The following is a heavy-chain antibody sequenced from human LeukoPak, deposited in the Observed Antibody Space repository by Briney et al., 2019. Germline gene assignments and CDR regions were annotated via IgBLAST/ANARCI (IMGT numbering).Heavy chain of an antibody. D-gene: IGHD5-12*01. J-gene: IGHJ4*02. CDR3: ARWIYYFDS. CDR1: GFTFSSYA. CDR2: ISAGGDTT. Sequence: GGSLRPSCAASGFTFSSYAINWVRQAPGKGLEWVSAISAGGDTTLYADSVKGRFTISRDNSRNTLYLQMNNLRAEDTAIYHCARWIYYFDSWGQGTLVTVSS. V-gene: IGHV3-23*01.